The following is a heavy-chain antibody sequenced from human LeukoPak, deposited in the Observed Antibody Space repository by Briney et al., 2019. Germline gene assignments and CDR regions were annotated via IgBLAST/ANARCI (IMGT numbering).Heavy chain of an antibody. V-gene: IGHV1-58*01. Sequence: ASVKVSCKASGFSFTNSAVQWVRQARGQRLEWIGWIVVGSGNTNYAQKFQERVTITRDRSTSTAYLELSSLRSEDTAVYYCAADSRQLQPHDAFDIWGQGTMVAVSS. CDR2: IVVGSGNT. CDR1: GFSFTNSA. CDR3: AADSRQLQPHDAFDI. J-gene: IGHJ3*02. D-gene: IGHD1-1*01.